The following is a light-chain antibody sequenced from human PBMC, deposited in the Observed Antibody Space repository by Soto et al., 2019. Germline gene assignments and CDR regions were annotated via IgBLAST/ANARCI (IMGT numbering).Light chain of an antibody. V-gene: IGLV2-23*01. Sequence: QSALAQPASVSGSPGQSITISCTGTSRDIGSYNLVSWYQQHPGRAPNLMIYEGNTRPSRAANRFSASKSGNTASLTISGLQAEDEADYYCCSYAGLSTVVFGSGTKLTVL. CDR1: SRDIGSYNL. J-gene: IGLJ1*01. CDR3: CSYAGLSTVV. CDR2: EGN.